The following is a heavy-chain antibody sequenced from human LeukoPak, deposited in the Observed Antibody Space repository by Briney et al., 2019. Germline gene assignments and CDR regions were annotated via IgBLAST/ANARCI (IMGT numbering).Heavy chain of an antibody. V-gene: IGHV4-39*01. J-gene: IGHJ4*02. CDR3: ATSGWYLLPGVY. D-gene: IGHD6-19*01. CDR2: IYYSGST. CDR1: GGSISSSNW. Sequence: PSGTLSLTCAVSGGSISSSNWWSWIRQPPGKGLEWIGSIYYSGSTYYNPSLESRVTISVDTSKNQFSLKLGSVTAADTAVYYCATSGWYLLPGVYWGQGTLVTVSS.